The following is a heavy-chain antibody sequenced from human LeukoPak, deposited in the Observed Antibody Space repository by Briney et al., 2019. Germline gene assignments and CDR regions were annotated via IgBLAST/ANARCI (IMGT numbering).Heavy chain of an antibody. CDR2: MSYDGSNK. V-gene: IGHV3-30-3*01. D-gene: IGHD6-13*01. J-gene: IGHJ1*01. CDR1: GFTFSSYA. CDR3: ARDESIAADFQH. Sequence: GGSLRLSCAASGFTFSSYAMHWVRQAPGKGLEWVAVMSYDGSNKYYADSVKGRFTISRDNSKNTLYLQMNSLRAEDTAVYYCARDESIAADFQHWGQGTLVTVSS.